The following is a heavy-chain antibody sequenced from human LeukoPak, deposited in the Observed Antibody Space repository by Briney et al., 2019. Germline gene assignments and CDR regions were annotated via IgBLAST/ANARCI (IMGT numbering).Heavy chain of an antibody. CDR3: AKIGSSWFLDY. D-gene: IGHD6-13*01. J-gene: IGHJ4*02. V-gene: IGHV3-23*01. Sequence: GGTLRLSCAASGFTFSSYGMSWVRQAPGKGLEWVSAISGSGGSTYYADSVKGRFTISRDNSKNTLYLQMNSLRAEDTAVYYCAKIGSSWFLDYWGQGTLVTVSS. CDR1: GFTFSSYG. CDR2: ISGSGGST.